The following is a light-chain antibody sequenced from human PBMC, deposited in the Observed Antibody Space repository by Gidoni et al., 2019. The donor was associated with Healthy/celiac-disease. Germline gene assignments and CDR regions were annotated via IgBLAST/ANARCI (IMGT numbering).Light chain of an antibody. CDR3: QQSYSTPLYT. V-gene: IGKV1-39*01. Sequence: DIQMTQYLSSLSASVGDRVTITCRASQSISSYLNWYQQKPGKAPKLLIYAASSLQSGVPSRFSGSRSGTDFTLTISSLQPEDFATYYCQQSYSTPLYTFGQGTKLEIK. CDR2: AAS. CDR1: QSISSY. J-gene: IGKJ2*01.